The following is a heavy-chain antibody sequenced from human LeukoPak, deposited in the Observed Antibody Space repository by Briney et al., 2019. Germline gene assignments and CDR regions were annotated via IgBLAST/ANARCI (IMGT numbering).Heavy chain of an antibody. Sequence: PSETLSLTCTVSGGSISSGGHYWSWIRQHPGKGLEWIGYIFYSGNTYYNPSLTSRVTMSVDTSKNQFSLKLTSVTAADTAVYYCARGGHYYDYNWFDPWGQGTLVTVSS. V-gene: IGHV4-31*03. D-gene: IGHD3-22*01. CDR3: ARGGHYYDYNWFDP. CDR1: GGSISSGGHY. CDR2: IFYSGNT. J-gene: IGHJ5*02.